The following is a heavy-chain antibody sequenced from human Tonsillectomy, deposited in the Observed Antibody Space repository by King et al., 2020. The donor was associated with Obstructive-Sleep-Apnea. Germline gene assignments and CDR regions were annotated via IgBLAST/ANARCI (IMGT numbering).Heavy chain of an antibody. CDR1: GGSISSSSYY. V-gene: IGHV4-39*01. CDR2: IYYSGST. CDR3: AVRYFEWSSQTYDGMDV. J-gene: IGHJ6*02. Sequence: QLQESGPGLVKPSETLSLTCSISGGSISSSSYYWGWIRQPPGKGLEYIGSIYYSGSTYYNPALKSRVTISMDTSKNQFSLRLTPVTAADTAVYHFAVRYFEWSSQTYDGMDVWGQGTTVTVSS. D-gene: IGHD3-9*01.